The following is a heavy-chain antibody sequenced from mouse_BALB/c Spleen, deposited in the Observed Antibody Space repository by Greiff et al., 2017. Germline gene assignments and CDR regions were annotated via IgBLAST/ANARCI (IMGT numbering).Heavy chain of an antibody. V-gene: IGHV3-2*02. J-gene: IGHJ1*01. Sequence: EVKLVESGPGLVKPSQSLSLTCTVTGYSITSDYAWNWIRQFPGNKLEWMGYISYSGSTSYNPSLKSRISITRDTSKNQFFLQLNSVTTEDTATYYCARDYPYWYFDVWGAGTTVTVSS. CDR1: GYSITSDYA. CDR2: ISYSGST. CDR3: ARDYPYWYFDV. D-gene: IGHD5-5*01.